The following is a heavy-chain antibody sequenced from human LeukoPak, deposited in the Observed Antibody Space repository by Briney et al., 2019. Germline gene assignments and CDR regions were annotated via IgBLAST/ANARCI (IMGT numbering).Heavy chain of an antibody. CDR2: IYTSGST. J-gene: IGHJ5*02. CDR3: ARELYGRLGWFDP. D-gene: IGHD2/OR15-2a*01. Sequence: SQTLSLTCTVSGGSISSGNYYWSWIRQPAGKGLEWIGRIYTSGSTNYNPSLKSRVTMSVDTSKNQFSLKLNSVTAADTAVYYCARELYGRLGWFDPWGQGTLVTVSS. V-gene: IGHV4-61*02. CDR1: GGSISSGNYY.